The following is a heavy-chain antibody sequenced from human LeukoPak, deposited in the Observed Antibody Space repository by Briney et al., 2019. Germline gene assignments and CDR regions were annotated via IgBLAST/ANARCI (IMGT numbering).Heavy chain of an antibody. J-gene: IGHJ5*02. CDR2: INHSGST. CDR3: AIKRGLRESGWFDP. D-gene: IGHD3-10*01. Sequence: KPSETLSPTCAVYGGSFSGYYWSWIRQSPGKGLEWIGGINHSGSTNYNPSLKSRVTISIDTSKNQFSLNVNSVTAADTAIYYCAIKRGLRESGWFDPWGQGALVTVSS. CDR1: GGSFSGYY. V-gene: IGHV4-34*01.